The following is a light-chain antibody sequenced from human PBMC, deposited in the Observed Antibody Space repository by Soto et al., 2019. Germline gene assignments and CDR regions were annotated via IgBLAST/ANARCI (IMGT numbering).Light chain of an antibody. V-gene: IGLV1-40*01. CDR1: SSNIGAGHA. J-gene: IGLJ1*01. CDR3: QSYDTTLSDFV. Sequence: QSVLTQPPSVSGAPGQRVTISCTGNSSNIGAGHAVHWYQHIPGTAPTLLIYGNNKRPLGVPDRFSGSQSGTSASLAITGLQAADEADFYCQSYDTTLSDFVFGTGTKVTVL. CDR2: GNN.